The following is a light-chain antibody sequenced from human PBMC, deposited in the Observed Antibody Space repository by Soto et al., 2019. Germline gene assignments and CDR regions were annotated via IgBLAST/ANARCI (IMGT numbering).Light chain of an antibody. CDR2: DVS. CDR3: ASYTSSSPGV. V-gene: IGLV2-14*01. Sequence: QSALTQPASVSGSPGQSITISCTGTSSDVGGYNSVSWYQQHPGKAPKLMIYDVSNRPSGVSNRFSGSKSGNTASLTISGLQAEDGADYYFASYTSSSPGVFGGGTKLTVL. CDR1: SSDVGGYNS. J-gene: IGLJ2*01.